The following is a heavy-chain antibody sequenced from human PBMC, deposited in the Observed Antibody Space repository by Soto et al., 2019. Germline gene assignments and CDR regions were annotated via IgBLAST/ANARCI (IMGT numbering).Heavy chain of an antibody. V-gene: IGHV3-23*01. Sequence: PGGSLRLSFAASRFTFSSYSMNGVLPAPGKGLEWVSAISGSCGITYYADSVKGRFTISRDNSKNTLYLQMDSLRAEDTAVYYCAKFTSSGWLSYWGQGTLVTVSS. D-gene: IGHD6-19*01. CDR1: RFTFSSYS. J-gene: IGHJ4*02. CDR3: AKFTSSGWLSY. CDR2: ISGSCGIT.